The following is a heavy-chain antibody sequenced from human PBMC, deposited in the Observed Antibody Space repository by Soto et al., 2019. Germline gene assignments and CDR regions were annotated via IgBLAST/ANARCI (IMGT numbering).Heavy chain of an antibody. CDR3: ARGSTDSYPGSRIFDF. V-gene: IGHV3-23*01. J-gene: IGHJ4*02. CDR2: ITDTGGDT. D-gene: IGHD3-10*01. CDR1: GITFVSRA. Sequence: LRLSFVASGITFVSRAISWVRQAPGEGLEWVSTITDTGGDTKYSDSVRGRFTMSRDNSKKTLYLQMNNLRVEDSALYYCARGSTDSYPGSRIFDFWGRGTLVTVSS.